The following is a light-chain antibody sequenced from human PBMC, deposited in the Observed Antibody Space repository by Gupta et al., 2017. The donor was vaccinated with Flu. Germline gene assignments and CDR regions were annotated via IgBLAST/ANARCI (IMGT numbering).Light chain of an antibody. CDR3: LQATTLPHT. CDR1: QGINHW. Sequence: DIQLTQSPSSLSASVGDGVNITCRASQGINHWLAWYQQKPGKAPKLLIYAASTLQTGVPSRFSGAGSGADFTLTISRLRPEDFGTYYCLQATTLPHTFGQGTKVEIK. V-gene: IGKV1-12*01. J-gene: IGKJ2*01. CDR2: AAS.